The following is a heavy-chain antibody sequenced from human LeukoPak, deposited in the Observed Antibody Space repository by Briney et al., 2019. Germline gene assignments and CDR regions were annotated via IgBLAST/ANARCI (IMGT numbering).Heavy chain of an antibody. CDR3: ATGNYDFWSGYPYYFDY. CDR2: IKQDGSEK. Sequence: PGGSLRLSCAASGFTFSSYWVSWVRQAPGKGLEWVANIKQDGSEKYYVDSVKGRFTISRDNAKNSLYLQMNSLRAEDTAVYYCATGNYDFWSGYPYYFDYWGQGTLVTVSS. V-gene: IGHV3-7*01. D-gene: IGHD3-3*01. J-gene: IGHJ4*02. CDR1: GFTFSSYW.